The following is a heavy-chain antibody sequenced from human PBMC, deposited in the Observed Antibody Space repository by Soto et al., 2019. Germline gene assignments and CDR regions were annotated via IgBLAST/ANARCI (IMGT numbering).Heavy chain of an antibody. V-gene: IGHV3-23*01. J-gene: IGHJ6*02. CDR1: GFTFSSYA. Sequence: GGSLRLSCAASGFTFSSYAMSWARQAPGKGLEWVSAISGSGGSTYYADSVKGRCTISRDNSKNTLYLQMNSLRAEDTAVYDCAKDSSSAYYGMDVWGQGTTVTVSS. CDR2: ISGSGGST. D-gene: IGHD6-6*01. CDR3: AKDSSSAYYGMDV.